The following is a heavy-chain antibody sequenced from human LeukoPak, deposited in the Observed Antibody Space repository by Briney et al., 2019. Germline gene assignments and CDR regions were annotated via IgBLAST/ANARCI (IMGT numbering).Heavy chain of an antibody. CDR3: ARRVDCSGGSCYLYYFDY. CDR1: GFTFSDYY. CDR2: ISSSGSTI. Sequence: PGGPLRLSCAASGFTFSDYYMSWIRQAPGKGLEWVSYISSSGSTIYYADSVKGRFTISRDNAKNSLYLQMNSLRAEDTAVYYCARRVDCSGGSCYLYYFDYWGQGTLVTVSS. V-gene: IGHV3-11*01. D-gene: IGHD2-15*01. J-gene: IGHJ4*02.